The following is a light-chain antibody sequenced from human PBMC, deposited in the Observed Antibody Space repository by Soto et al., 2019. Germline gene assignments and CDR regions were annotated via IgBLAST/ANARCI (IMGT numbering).Light chain of an antibody. CDR2: DVS. V-gene: IGLV2-14*01. CDR3: SSYTSSTVV. CDR1: SSDVGGYNY. J-gene: IGLJ2*01. Sequence: QSALTQPASVSGSPGQSITISCTGTSSDVGGYNYVSWYQQHPGKAPKLMIYDVSNRPSGVSNRFSGSKSGNTASLTISGLQEEDEDDYYCSSYTSSTVVFGGGTKLTVL.